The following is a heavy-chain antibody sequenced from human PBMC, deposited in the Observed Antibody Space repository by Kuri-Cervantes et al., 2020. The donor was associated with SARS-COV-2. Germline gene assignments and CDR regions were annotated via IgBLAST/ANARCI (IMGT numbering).Heavy chain of an antibody. Sequence: GSLRLSCAASGFTVSSNYMSWVRQPPGKGLEWIGSIYYSGSTYYNPSLKSRVTISVDTSKNQFSLKLSSVTAADTAVYYCARRGGGNWNYEGWFDPWGQGTLVTVSS. CDR1: GFTVSSNY. D-gene: IGHD1-7*01. V-gene: IGHV4-39*01. CDR3: ARRGGGNWNYEGWFDP. CDR2: IYYSGST. J-gene: IGHJ5*02.